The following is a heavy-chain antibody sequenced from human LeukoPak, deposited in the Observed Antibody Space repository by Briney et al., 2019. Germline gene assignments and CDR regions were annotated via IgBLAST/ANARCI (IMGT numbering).Heavy chain of an antibody. D-gene: IGHD5-18*01. CDR1: GGSISSSNW. J-gene: IGHJ4*02. CDR2: IYHSGST. Sequence: SETLSLTCAVSGGSISSSNWWSWVRQPPGEGLEWIGEIYHSGSTNYNPSLKSRVTISVDKSKNQFSLKLSAVTAADTAVHYCARVKGYSYGHDYWGQGTLVTVSS. V-gene: IGHV4-4*02. CDR3: ARVKGYSYGHDY.